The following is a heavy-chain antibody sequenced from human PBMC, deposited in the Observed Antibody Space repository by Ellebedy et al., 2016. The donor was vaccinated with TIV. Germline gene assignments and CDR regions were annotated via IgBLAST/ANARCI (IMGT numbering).Heavy chain of an antibody. D-gene: IGHD3-10*01. CDR2: ISTSSSYI. Sequence: PGGSLRLSCAASGFTFSSYTLNWVRQAPGKGLEWVSSISTSSSYIYYADSVKGRFTISRDNAKNSLFLQMTSLRAEDTAVYYCARDGHYYDSGSYSVYGMDVWGQGTTVTVSS. J-gene: IGHJ6*02. CDR3: ARDGHYYDSGSYSVYGMDV. CDR1: GFTFSSYT. V-gene: IGHV3-21*01.